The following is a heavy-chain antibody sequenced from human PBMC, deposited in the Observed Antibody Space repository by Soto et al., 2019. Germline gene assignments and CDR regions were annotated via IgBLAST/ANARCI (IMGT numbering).Heavy chain of an antibody. V-gene: IGHV1-69*01. CDR1: GGSFTYT. CDR3: ARLHSHGTFGMDV. D-gene: IGHD5-18*01. J-gene: IGHJ6*02. CDR2: IIPIFGTT. Sequence: QMHLVQSGAEVKEPGSSVKVSCKASGGSFTYTLRWVRQAPGQGLEWMGGIIPIFGTTNYAQKFQGRLTSTAAESTKAAYMELTNLRSDDTAVYYCARLHSHGTFGMDVWGQGTTVSVSS.